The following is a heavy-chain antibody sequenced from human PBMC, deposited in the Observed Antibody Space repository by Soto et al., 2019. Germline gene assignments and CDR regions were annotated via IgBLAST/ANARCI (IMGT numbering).Heavy chain of an antibody. CDR1: GFTFNTYG. D-gene: IGHD2-15*01. V-gene: IGHV3-30*18. Sequence: QVQLVQSGGGVVQPGGSLSLSCVASGFTFNTYGIHWVRQAPGKGLEWVAVVSYDARHKFYGDSVKGRFTISRDTSSHTVYLQMISLRAEDSAVYYFAKLWMGYCSGGTCRDYWGQGTLVTVSS. CDR2: VSYDARHK. J-gene: IGHJ4*02. CDR3: AKLWMGYCSGGTCRDY.